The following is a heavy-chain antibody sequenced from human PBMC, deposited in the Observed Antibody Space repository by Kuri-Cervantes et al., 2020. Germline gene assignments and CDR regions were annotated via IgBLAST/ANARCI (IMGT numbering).Heavy chain of an antibody. CDR3: ASGVGELGYYGMDV. CDR2: INPSGGST. J-gene: IGHJ6*02. CDR1: GGTFSSYA. Sequence: ASVKVSCKASGGTFSSYAISWVRQAPGQGLEWMGIINPSGGSTSYAQKFQGRVTMTRDTSTSTVYMELRSLRSDDTAVYYCASGVGELGYYGMDVWGQGTTVTVSS. V-gene: IGHV1-46*01. D-gene: IGHD3-10*01.